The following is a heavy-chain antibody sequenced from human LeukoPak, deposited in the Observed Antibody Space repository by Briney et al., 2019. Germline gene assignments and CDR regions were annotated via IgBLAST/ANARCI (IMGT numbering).Heavy chain of an antibody. J-gene: IGHJ4*02. V-gene: IGHV3-21*01. CDR3: ARDQYGSGSYSRLDY. D-gene: IGHD3-10*01. Sequence: PGGSLRLSCAAYGFTFSSYSMNWVRQAPGKGLEWVSSISSSSSYIYYADSVKGRFTNSRDNAKNSLYLQMNSLRAGDTAVYYCARDQYGSGSYSRLDYWGQGTLVTVSS. CDR1: GFTFSSYS. CDR2: ISSSSSYI.